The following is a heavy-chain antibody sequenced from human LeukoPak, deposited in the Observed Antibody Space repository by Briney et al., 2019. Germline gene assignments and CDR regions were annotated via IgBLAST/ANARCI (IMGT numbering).Heavy chain of an antibody. V-gene: IGHV4-59*12. J-gene: IGHJ4*02. CDR2: IYYSGST. Sequence: SETLSLTCTVSGGSISSYYWSWIRQPPGKGLEWIGYIYYSGSTNYNPSLKSRVTISVDTSKNQFSLKLSSVTAADTAVYYCARYYYDSRGYHSYYFDYWGQGTLVTVSS. CDR3: ARYYYDSRGYHSYYFDY. D-gene: IGHD3-22*01. CDR1: GGSISSYY.